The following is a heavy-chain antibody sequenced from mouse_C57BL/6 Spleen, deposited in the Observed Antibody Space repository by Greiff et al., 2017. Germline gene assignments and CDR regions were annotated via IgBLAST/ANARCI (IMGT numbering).Heavy chain of an antibody. V-gene: IGHV1-69*01. CDR1: GYTFTSYW. D-gene: IGHD1-1*01. CDR2: IDPYDSYT. J-gene: IGHJ4*01. CDR3: ARSDSLSSTTVVDNARDY. Sequence: QVQLQQPGAELVMPAPSVTLSCKASGYTFTSYWMHWVKQRPGQGLEWIGEIDPYDSYTNYNQKFKSKSTMTVDKSSSTGFMQLSRLTSEDSAVYDGARSDSLSSTTVVDNARDYWGQGTSVTVSS.